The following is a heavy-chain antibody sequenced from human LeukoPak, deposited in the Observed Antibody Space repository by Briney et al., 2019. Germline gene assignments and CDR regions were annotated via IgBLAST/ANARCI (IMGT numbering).Heavy chain of an antibody. Sequence: ASVKVSCKASGYTFTSYGISWVRQAPGQGLEWMGWISAYNGNTNYAQKLQGRVTMTTDTSTSTAYMELRSLRSDDTAVYYCARDSTKPDPYYGSGSSFDIWGQGTMVTVSS. CDR2: ISAYNGNT. J-gene: IGHJ3*02. CDR3: ARDSTKPDPYYGSGSSFDI. CDR1: GYTFTSYG. V-gene: IGHV1-18*01. D-gene: IGHD3-10*01.